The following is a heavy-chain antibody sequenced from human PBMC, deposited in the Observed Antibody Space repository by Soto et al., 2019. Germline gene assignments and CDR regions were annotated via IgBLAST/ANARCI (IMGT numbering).Heavy chain of an antibody. CDR1: GFTFDDYA. CDR3: AKDIGQQLQLTPPYYYYGMDV. CDR2: ICWNGGSI. V-gene: IGHV3-9*01. J-gene: IGHJ6*02. Sequence: LRLSCAASGFTFDDYAMHWVRQAPGKGLEWVSGICWNGGSIGYADSVKGRFTISRDNAKNSLYLQMNSVRAGDTALYYCAKDIGQQLQLTPPYYYYGMDVWGQGTTVPSP. D-gene: IGHD6-13*01.